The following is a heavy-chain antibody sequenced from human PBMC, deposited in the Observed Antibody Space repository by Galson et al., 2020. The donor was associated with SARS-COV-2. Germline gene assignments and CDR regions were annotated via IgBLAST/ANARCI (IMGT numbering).Heavy chain of an antibody. CDR2: ISYDGSNK. Sequence: GESLKISCAASGFTFSSYGMHWVRQAPGKGLEWVAVISYDGSNKYYADSVKGRFTISSDNSKNTLYLQMNSLRAEDTAVYYCARDSPGHWFYPWGHGTLFIVAS. J-gene: IGHJ5*02. CDR3: ARDSPGHWFYP. V-gene: IGHV3-30*03. CDR1: GFTFSSYG.